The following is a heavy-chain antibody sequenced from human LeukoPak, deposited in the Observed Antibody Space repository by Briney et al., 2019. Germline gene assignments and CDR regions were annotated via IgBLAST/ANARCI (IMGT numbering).Heavy chain of an antibody. D-gene: IGHD4-17*01. CDR2: IIPIFGTA. V-gene: IGHV1-69*06. J-gene: IGHJ2*01. Sequence: ASVKVSCKASGGTFSSYAISWVRQAPGQGLEWMGGIIPIFGTANYAQKFQGRVTIAADKSTSTAYMELSSLRSEDTAVYYCARRGGYGDSYWYFDLWGRGTLVTVSS. CDR1: GGTFSSYA. CDR3: ARRGGYGDSYWYFDL.